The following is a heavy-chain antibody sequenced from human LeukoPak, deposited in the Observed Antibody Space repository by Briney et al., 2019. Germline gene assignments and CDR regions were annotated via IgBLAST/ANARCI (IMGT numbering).Heavy chain of an antibody. V-gene: IGHV1-2*02. CDR3: ARDQDLYCSSTSCYSYYYYYGMDV. CDR2: INPNSGGT. J-gene: IGHJ6*02. Sequence: ASVTVSCKASGYTFTGYYMHWVRQAPGQGLEWMGWINPNSGGTNYAQKFQGRVTMTRDTSISTAYMELSRLRSDDTAVYYCARDQDLYCSSTSCYSYYYYYGMDVWGQGTTVTVSS. CDR1: GYTFTGYY. D-gene: IGHD2-2*01.